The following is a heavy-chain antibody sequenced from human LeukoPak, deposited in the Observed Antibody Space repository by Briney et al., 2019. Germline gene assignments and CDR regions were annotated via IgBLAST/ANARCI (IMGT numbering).Heavy chain of an antibody. V-gene: IGHV3-9*01. D-gene: IGHD6-13*01. CDR1: VFTFDDYA. CDR2: LSWMSGII. J-gene: IGHJ4*02. Sequence: GRSLRLSCAASVFTFDDYAMHWVRQAPGKGLEWVSGLSWMSGIIGYAASVKGRFTISRDNAKNSLYLQMNSLRAEDTALYYCAKDRAAAGPRGFDYWGQGTLVTVSS. CDR3: AKDRAAAGPRGFDY.